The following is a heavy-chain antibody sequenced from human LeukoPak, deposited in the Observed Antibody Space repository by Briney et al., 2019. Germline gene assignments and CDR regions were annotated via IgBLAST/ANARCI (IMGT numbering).Heavy chain of an antibody. Sequence: GASVKVSCKASGYTFTSYYLHWVRQAPGQGLEWMGMINPSGGSTSYTQKFQGRVTMTRDTSTSTVHMELSSLRSEDTAVYYCARAGDYYDSTAYYLYWGQGTLVTVSS. D-gene: IGHD3-22*01. V-gene: IGHV1-46*01. CDR2: INPSGGST. CDR3: ARAGDYYDSTAYYLY. CDR1: GYTFTSYY. J-gene: IGHJ4*02.